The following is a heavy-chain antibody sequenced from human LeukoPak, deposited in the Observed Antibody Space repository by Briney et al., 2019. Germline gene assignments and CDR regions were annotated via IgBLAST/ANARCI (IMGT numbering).Heavy chain of an antibody. Sequence: GGSLRLSCVVSGFTFSSYAMSWVRQAPGKGLEWVSGISGSGGSTYYADSVKGRFTISRDNTKNTLYLQMNSLRAEDTAVYYCAKEGKTRNWNYFQAKPVYWGQGTLVTVSS. CDR3: AKEGKTRNWNYFQAKPVY. D-gene: IGHD1-20*01. J-gene: IGHJ4*02. V-gene: IGHV3-23*01. CDR2: ISGSGGST. CDR1: GFTFSSYA.